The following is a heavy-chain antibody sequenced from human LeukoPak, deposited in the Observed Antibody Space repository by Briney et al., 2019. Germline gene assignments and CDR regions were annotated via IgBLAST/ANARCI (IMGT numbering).Heavy chain of an antibody. D-gene: IGHD3-10*01. Sequence: SETLSLTCTVSGGSISSGSYYWSWIRQPAGKGLEWIGRIYTSGSTNYNPSLKSRVTISVDTSKNQFSLKLSSVTAADTAVYYCARRRHYYGSGSQRFATFDPWGQGTLVTVSS. CDR1: GGSISSGSYY. CDR3: ARRRHYYGSGSQRFATFDP. J-gene: IGHJ5*02. V-gene: IGHV4-61*02. CDR2: IYTSGST.